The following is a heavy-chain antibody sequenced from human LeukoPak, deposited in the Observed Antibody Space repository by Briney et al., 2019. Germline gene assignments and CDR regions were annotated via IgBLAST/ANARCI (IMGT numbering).Heavy chain of an antibody. D-gene: IGHD2-15*01. CDR1: GFTFSSYW. J-gene: IGHJ6*03. V-gene: IGHV3-7*01. CDR2: IKQDGSEK. CDR3: ARDPTYGVVVAAALHYYYYMDV. Sequence: PGGSLRPSCAASGFTFSSYWMSWVRQAPGKGLEWVANIKQDGSEKYYVDSVKGRFTISRDNAKNSLYLQMNSLRAEDTAVYYCARDPTYGVVVAAALHYYYYMDVWGKGTTVTVSS.